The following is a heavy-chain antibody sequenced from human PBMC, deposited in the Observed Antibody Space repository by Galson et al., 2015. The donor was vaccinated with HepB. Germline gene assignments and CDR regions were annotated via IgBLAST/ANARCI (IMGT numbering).Heavy chain of an antibody. J-gene: IGHJ4*02. V-gene: IGHV3-21*01. CDR3: ARDPHYYDSSGYYYAPYYFDY. CDR1: GFTFSSYS. Sequence: SLRLSCAASGFTFSSYSMNWVRQAPGKGLEWVSSISSSSSYIYYADSVKGRFTISRDNAKNSLYLQMNSLRAEDTAVYYCARDPHYYDSSGYYYAPYYFDYWGQGTLVTVSS. D-gene: IGHD3-22*01. CDR2: ISSSSSYI.